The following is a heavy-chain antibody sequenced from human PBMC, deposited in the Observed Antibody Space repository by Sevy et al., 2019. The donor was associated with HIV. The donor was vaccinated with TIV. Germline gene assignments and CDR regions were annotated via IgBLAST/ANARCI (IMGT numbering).Heavy chain of an antibody. V-gene: IGHV3-33*01. D-gene: IGHD1-7*01. J-gene: IGHJ6*02. Sequence: GGSLRLSCAASGFTFSSYGMHWARQAPGKGLEWVAVIWYDGSNKYYADSVKGRFTISRDNSKNTLYLQMNSLRAEDTAVYYCARDGNWSGTTRYYYYGMDVWGQGTTVTVSS. CDR3: ARDGNWSGTTRYYYYGMDV. CDR1: GFTFSSYG. CDR2: IWYDGSNK.